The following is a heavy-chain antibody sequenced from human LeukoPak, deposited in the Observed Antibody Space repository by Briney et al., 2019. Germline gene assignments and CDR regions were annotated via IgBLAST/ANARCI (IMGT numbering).Heavy chain of an antibody. D-gene: IGHD4-11*01. V-gene: IGHV4-59*08. Sequence: SETLSLTCTVSGGSISSYHWSWLRQPPGKGLEWIGHNYYSGSTNYNSSLKGRVTISVDTSKNQFSLKLSSVTAADTAVYYCARGFDYSNLPDYWGQGTLVTVSS. J-gene: IGHJ4*02. CDR2: NYYSGST. CDR1: GGSISSYH. CDR3: ARGFDYSNLPDY.